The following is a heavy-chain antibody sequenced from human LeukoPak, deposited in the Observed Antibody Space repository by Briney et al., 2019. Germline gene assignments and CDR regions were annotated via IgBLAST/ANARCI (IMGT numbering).Heavy chain of an antibody. CDR2: IGGSGGST. V-gene: IGHV3-23*01. J-gene: IGHJ4*02. D-gene: IGHD6-19*01. Sequence: GGSLRLSCAASGFTFSSYAMSWVRQAPGKGLEWVSAIGGSGGSTYYADSVKGRFTISRDNSKNTLYLQMNSLRAEDTAVYYCAKDPGIAVAGNFDYWGQGTLVTVS. CDR1: GFTFSSYA. CDR3: AKDPGIAVAGNFDY.